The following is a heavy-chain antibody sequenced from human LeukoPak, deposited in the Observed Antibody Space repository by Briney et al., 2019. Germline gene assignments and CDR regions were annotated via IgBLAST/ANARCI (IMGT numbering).Heavy chain of an antibody. V-gene: IGHV3-30-3*01. Sequence: GGSLRLFCAASGFTFRSYAMHWVRQAPGKGLEGGTVISYDGSNKYYAESVKDRFTISRDNYKNRLYLQLNSLRAEDTAVYYCARRGQYCSSISCTGYYYGMDVWGQGTTVTVSS. CDR2: ISYDGSNK. CDR3: ARRGQYCSSISCTGYYYGMDV. J-gene: IGHJ6*02. CDR1: GFTFRSYA. D-gene: IGHD2-2*01.